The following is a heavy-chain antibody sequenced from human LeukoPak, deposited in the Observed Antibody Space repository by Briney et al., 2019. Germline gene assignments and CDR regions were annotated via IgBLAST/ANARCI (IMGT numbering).Heavy chain of an antibody. D-gene: IGHD3-22*01. V-gene: IGHV3-11*04. Sequence: PGGSLRLSCAASGFTLSDYYMSWVRQAPGKGLEWVSHISSSGSFIYYADSVKGRFTISRDNAKNSLYLQMNSLSADDTAVYYCARDHHRRLYDSQARDTFDIWGQGTMVTVSS. J-gene: IGHJ3*02. CDR2: ISSSGSFI. CDR3: ARDHHRRLYDSQARDTFDI. CDR1: GFTLSDYY.